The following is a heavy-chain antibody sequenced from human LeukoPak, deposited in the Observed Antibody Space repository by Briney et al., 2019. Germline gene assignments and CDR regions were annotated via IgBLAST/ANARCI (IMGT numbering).Heavy chain of an antibody. CDR2: ISYDGSNK. J-gene: IGHJ5*02. V-gene: IGHV3-30*03. CDR3: ARIAARNWFDP. D-gene: IGHD6-6*01. CDR1: GFTFSSYG. Sequence: GGSLRLSCAASGFTFSSYGMHWVRQAPGKGLEWVAVISYDGSNKYYADSVKGRFTISRDNSKNTLYLQMNSLRAEDTAVYYCARIAARNWFDPWGQGTLVTVSS.